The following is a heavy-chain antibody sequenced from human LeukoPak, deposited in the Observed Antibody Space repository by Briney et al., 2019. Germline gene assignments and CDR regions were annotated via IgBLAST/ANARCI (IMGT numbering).Heavy chain of an antibody. CDR3: GREGGA. CDR1: GFRFSDFT. J-gene: IGHJ5*02. V-gene: IGHV3-23*01. CDR2: IGGRGGST. Sequence: GGSLRLSCAASGFRFSDFTMTWVRQAPGKGPEWVSAIGGRGGSTYYADSLGGRFIISRDNSKDMVYLQMNSLKVEDTATYYCGREGGAWGQGTKVTVSS. D-gene: IGHD3-16*01.